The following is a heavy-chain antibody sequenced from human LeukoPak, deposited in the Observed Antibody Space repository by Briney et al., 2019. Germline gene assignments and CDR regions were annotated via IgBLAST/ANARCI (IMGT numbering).Heavy chain of an antibody. CDR2: INTSGGGT. D-gene: IGHD3-16*02. J-gene: IGHJ5*02. CDR3: ARDFTFGGVIVLQGFDP. V-gene: IGHV3-23*01. Sequence: PGETLRLSCAPSGFTFSNYGMHWVRQAPGKGLDWVSSINTSGGGTYYADSVKGRFTISRDNSKNTLYLQMNSLRAEDTAVYYCARDFTFGGVIVLQGFDPWGQGTLVTV. CDR1: GFTFSNYG.